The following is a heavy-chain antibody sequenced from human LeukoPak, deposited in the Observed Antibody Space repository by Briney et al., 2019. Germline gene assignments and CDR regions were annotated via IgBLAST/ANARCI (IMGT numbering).Heavy chain of an antibody. CDR3: ATGTLREGTLGY. J-gene: IGHJ4*02. V-gene: IGHV1-24*01. D-gene: IGHD6-13*01. CDR2: FDPEDGET. Sequence: ASVKVSCKVSGYTLTELSMHWVRQAPGKGLEWMEGFDPEDGETIYAQKFQGRVTMTEDTSTDTAYMELSSLRSEDTAVYYCATGTLREGTLGYWGQGTLVTVSS. CDR1: GYTLTELS.